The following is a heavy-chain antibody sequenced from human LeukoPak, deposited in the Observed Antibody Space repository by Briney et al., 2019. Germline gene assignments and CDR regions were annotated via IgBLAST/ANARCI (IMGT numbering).Heavy chain of an antibody. CDR1: GYTFTGYY. V-gene: IGHV1-2*02. D-gene: IGHD1-1*01. J-gene: IGHJ4*02. CDR3: ARDLSSTPNWELDH. CDR2: INPNSGGT. Sequence: ASVKVSCKASGYTFTGYYMHWVRQAPGQGLEWMGWINPNSGGTNYAQKFQGGVTMTRDTFVSTAYMEVSGLTSDDTAMYYCARDLSSTPNWELDHWGQGTLVTASS.